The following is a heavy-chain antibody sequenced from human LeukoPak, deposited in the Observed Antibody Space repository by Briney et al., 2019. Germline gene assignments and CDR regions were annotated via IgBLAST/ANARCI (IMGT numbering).Heavy chain of an antibody. CDR2: IIPIFGTA. CDR3: ARDHYYYYYMDV. V-gene: IGHV1-69*13. J-gene: IGHJ6*03. Sequence: EASVKVSCKASGGTFPNYAITWVRQAPGQGLEWMGGIIPIFGTANYAQKFQGRVTITADESTSTAYMELSSLRSEDTAVYYCARDHYYYYYMDVWGKGTTVTISS. CDR1: GGTFPNYA.